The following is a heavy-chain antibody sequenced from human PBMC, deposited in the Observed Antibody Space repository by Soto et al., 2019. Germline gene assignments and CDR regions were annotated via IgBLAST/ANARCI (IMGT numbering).Heavy chain of an antibody. CDR3: ARVVTYYDYIWGSYRSYMDV. Sequence: ASVKVSCKASGYTFTSYDINWVRQATGQGLEWMGWMNANSGNTNYAQKLQGRVTMTTNTSTSTAYMELRSLRSDDTAVYYCARVVTYYDYIWGSYRSYMDVWGKGTTVTVSS. J-gene: IGHJ6*03. V-gene: IGHV1-8*01. CDR2: MNANSGNT. CDR1: GYTFTSYD. D-gene: IGHD3-16*02.